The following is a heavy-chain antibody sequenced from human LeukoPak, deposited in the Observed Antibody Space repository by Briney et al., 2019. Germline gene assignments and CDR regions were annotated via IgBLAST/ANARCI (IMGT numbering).Heavy chain of an antibody. CDR3: ASGIAVAGTGAFDI. V-gene: IGHV1-18*01. Sequence: GASVKVSCKTSGYTFTRHGISWVRQAPGQGLEWMGWISGYNGNTNYAQKLQGRVTMTTDTSTSTAYMELRSLRSDDTAVYYCASGIAVAGTGAFDIWGQGTMVTVSS. CDR2: ISGYNGNT. D-gene: IGHD6-19*01. CDR1: GYTFTRHG. J-gene: IGHJ3*02.